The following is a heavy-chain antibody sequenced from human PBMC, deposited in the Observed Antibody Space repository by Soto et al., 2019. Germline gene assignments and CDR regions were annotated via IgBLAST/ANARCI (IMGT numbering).Heavy chain of an antibody. D-gene: IGHD3-16*02. CDR3: ARVYYDYIWGSYPLVY. Sequence: ESGGGLVQPGGSLRLSCAASGFTFSSHWMSWVRQAPGKGLEWLASIKQDGSEKHYVDSVKGRFTISRDNAKNSLYLQMNSLRVEDTAVYYCARVYYDYIWGSYPLVYWGQGTLVTVSS. CDR2: IKQDGSEK. V-gene: IGHV3-7*01. CDR1: GFTFSSHW. J-gene: IGHJ4*02.